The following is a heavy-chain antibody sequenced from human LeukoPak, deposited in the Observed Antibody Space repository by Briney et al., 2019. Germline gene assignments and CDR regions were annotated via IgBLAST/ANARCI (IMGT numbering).Heavy chain of an antibody. J-gene: IGHJ4*02. CDR1: GFTFSSYA. CDR2: ISYDGSNK. CDR3: ARAYYIASARYYFDY. Sequence: PGGSLRLSCAASGFTFSSYAMHWVRQAPGKGLEWVAVISYDGSNKYYADSVKGRFTISRDNSKNTLYLQMNSLRAEDTAVYYCARAYYIASARYYFDYWGQGTLVTVSS. V-gene: IGHV3-30-3*01. D-gene: IGHD2-8*01.